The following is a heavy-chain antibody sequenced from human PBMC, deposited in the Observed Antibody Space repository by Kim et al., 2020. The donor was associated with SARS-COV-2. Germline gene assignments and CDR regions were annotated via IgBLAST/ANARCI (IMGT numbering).Heavy chain of an antibody. D-gene: IGHD3-3*01. J-gene: IGHJ5*02. CDR1: GFTFSSFA. CDR2: ISCSGGST. CDR3: AKDRWSGSRSNWFDA. V-gene: IGHV3-23*01. Sequence: GGSLRLSCAASGFTFSSFAMSWVRQAPGKGLEWVSSISCSGGSTYYADSVKGRFTISRDNSKNTLYLQMNSLRAEDTAVYYCAKDRWSGSRSNWFDAWCQGILVTLSS.